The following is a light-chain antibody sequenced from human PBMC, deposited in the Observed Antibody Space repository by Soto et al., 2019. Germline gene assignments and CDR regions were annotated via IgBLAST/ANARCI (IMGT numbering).Light chain of an antibody. CDR1: SSNIGAGYD. J-gene: IGLJ2*01. CDR2: GNS. CDR3: QSYDSSLNGVV. V-gene: IGLV1-40*01. Sequence: QLVLTQPPSVSGAPGQRVTISCTGSSSNIGAGYDVHWYQQLPGTAPKLLIYGNSNRPSGVPDRFSGSKSGTSASLAITGXXAEXXXXXXCQSYDSSLNGVVFGGGTKLTVL.